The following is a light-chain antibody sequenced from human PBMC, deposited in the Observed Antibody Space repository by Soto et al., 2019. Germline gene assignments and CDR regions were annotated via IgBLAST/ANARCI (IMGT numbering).Light chain of an antibody. Sequence: QSVLTQPASASGSPGQSVTISCIGTSSDVGGYNYVSWYQQHPGKAPKLMIYEVSKRASDVPDSFSGYKSGNTASLTVSGLQAEEEADYYCFSYGASDNLGVCGRGTKVTVL. CDR3: FSYGASDNLGV. CDR2: EVS. CDR1: SSDVGGYNY. V-gene: IGLV2-8*01. J-gene: IGLJ2*01.